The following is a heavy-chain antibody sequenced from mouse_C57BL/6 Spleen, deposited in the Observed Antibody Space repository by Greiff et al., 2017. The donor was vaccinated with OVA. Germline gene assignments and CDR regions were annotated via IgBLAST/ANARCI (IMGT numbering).Heavy chain of an antibody. CDR2: ISYDGSN. D-gene: IGHD2-12*01. CDR3: ASVTTDPYYLDY. CDR1: GYSITSGYY. J-gene: IGHJ2*01. Sequence: DVQLVESGPGLVKPSQSLSLTCSVTGYSITSGYYWNWIRQFPGNKLEWMGYISYDGSNNYNPSLKNRISLTRDTSKNQFFLTLNSVTTEDTATYYCASVTTDPYYLDYWGQGTTLTVSS. V-gene: IGHV3-6*01.